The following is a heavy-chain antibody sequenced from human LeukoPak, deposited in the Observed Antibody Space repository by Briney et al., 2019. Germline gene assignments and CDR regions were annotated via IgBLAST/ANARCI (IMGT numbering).Heavy chain of an antibody. D-gene: IGHD3-10*01. CDR2: IYYNGST. CDR1: GGSISSYY. Sequence: PSETLSLTCTVSGGSISSYYWSWIRQPPGKGLGWIGYIYYNGSTNYNPSLKSRVTISVDTSKKQFSLKLNSVTAADTAVYYCARDLYASGNYRSYWYFDLWGRGTLVTVSS. V-gene: IGHV4-59*01. CDR3: ARDLYASGNYRSYWYFDL. J-gene: IGHJ2*01.